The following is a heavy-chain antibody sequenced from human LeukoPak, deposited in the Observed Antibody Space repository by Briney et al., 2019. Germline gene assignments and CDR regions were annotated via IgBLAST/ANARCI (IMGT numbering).Heavy chain of an antibody. CDR1: GYTFTGYY. V-gene: IGHV1-2*02. D-gene: IGHD3-10*01. CDR3: ARATTSYASGSLPLTY. CDR2: VKPNSVGT. Sequence: ASVKVSCKASGYTFTGYYMHWVRQAPGQGLEWIGWVKPNSVGTNYAQKFQGRVTMTRDTSISTAYMELSRLRSDDTAVSYCARATTSYASGSLPLTYWGQGTLVTVSS. J-gene: IGHJ4*02.